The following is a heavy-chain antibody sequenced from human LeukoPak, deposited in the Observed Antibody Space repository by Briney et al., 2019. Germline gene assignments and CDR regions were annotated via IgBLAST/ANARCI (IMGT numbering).Heavy chain of an antibody. V-gene: IGHV1-69*13. CDR1: GGILSSYA. J-gene: IGHJ6*03. CDR2: IIPIFGTA. Sequence: GASVKVSCKASGGILSSYAISWVRQPPGQGLEWMGGIIPIFGTANYAQTFQGRVTITADESTSTAYMELSSLRSEDTAVYYCARDRGGNLAYCGGDCYFPRRYYYYYYMDVWGKGTTVTVSS. CDR3: ARDRGGNLAYCGGDCYFPRRYYYYYYMDV. D-gene: IGHD2-21*01.